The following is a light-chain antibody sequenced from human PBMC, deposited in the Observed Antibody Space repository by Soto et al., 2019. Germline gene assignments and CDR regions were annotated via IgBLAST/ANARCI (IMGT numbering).Light chain of an antibody. CDR3: SSHTSSSTVV. V-gene: IGLV2-14*01. Sequence: QSVLTQPASVSGSPGQSITISCTGTSSDVGGYNYVSWYQQHRGKAPKLMIYDVSNRPSGVSNRFSGSKSGNTASLTISGLQAEDEADYYCSSHTSSSTVVFGGGTKLTVL. J-gene: IGLJ2*01. CDR1: SSDVGGYNY. CDR2: DVS.